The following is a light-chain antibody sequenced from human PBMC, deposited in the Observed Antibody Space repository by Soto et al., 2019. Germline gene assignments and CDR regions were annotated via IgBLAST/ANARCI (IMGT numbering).Light chain of an antibody. V-gene: IGKV1-39*01. J-gene: IGKJ1*01. CDR1: QSISNY. Sequence: DIQMTQSPSSLSASVGDRVTISCRASQSISNYLNWYQQTPGKAPRVLIYGASSLQSGVPLRFSGSGSGTDFTLTISSLQPEDFATYYCQQSYSTRWTFGQGTKVEIK. CDR2: GAS. CDR3: QQSYSTRWT.